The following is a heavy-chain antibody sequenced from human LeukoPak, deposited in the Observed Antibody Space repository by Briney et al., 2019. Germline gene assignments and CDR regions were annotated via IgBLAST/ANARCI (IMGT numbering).Heavy chain of an antibody. D-gene: IGHD1-20*01. Sequence: GGTLRLSCAVSRLTFSNAWARWVSQAPGKGLEGVGRIKSKAEGETKEYAASVKGRFTISRDDSRSRLYLQMSSLKTEDTAVYYCATGIVTGTSRWGQGTLVAVSS. J-gene: IGHJ4*02. CDR2: IKSKAEGETK. CDR3: ATGIVTGTSR. V-gene: IGHV3-15*01. CDR1: RLTFSNAW.